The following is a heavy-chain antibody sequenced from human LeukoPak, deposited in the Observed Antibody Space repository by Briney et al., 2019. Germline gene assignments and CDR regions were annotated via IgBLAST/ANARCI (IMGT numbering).Heavy chain of an antibody. CDR1: GFTFTSSA. J-gene: IGHJ6*02. CDR3: AAHPDYGDYDGIPMPYYYYGMDV. CDR2: IVVGSGNT. V-gene: IGHV1-58*02. D-gene: IGHD4-17*01. Sequence: TSVKVSCKASGFTFTSSAMQWVRQARGQRLEWIGWIVVGSGNTNYAQKFQERVTITRDTSTSTAYMELSSLRSEDTAVYYCAAHPDYGDYDGIPMPYYYYGMDVWGQGTTVTVSS.